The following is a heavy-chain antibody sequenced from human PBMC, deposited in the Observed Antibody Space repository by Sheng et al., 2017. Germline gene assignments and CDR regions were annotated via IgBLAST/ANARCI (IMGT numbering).Heavy chain of an antibody. CDR3: ARDRTGGDYPPLDL. CDR2: INQSGGT. D-gene: IGHD4-17*01. Sequence: QLQLQESGPGLVKPSETLSLTCTVSGGSISTNNYFWGWVRQPPGNGLEWIGSINQSGGTEYNPSLLSRVTISRDTSKNQFSLRLTSVTAADTAVYYCARDRTGGDYPPLDLWGRGTLVTVSS. J-gene: IGHJ2*01. CDR1: GGSISTNNYF. V-gene: IGHV4-39*07.